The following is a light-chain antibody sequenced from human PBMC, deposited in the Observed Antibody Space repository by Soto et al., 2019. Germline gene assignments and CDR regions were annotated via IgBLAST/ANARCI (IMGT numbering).Light chain of an antibody. CDR3: QQYGSYWT. CDR1: QNVNNW. Sequence: VESVTITCRASQNVNNWLAWYQQKPGKAPNLLISEASNLESWVPARFSGSGSGTEFTLTISSLQPDDFATYFCQQYGSYWTFGQGPNVDI. CDR2: EAS. V-gene: IGKV1-5*01. J-gene: IGKJ1*01.